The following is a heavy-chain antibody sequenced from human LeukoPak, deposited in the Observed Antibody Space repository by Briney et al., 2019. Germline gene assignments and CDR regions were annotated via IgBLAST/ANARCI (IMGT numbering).Heavy chain of an antibody. CDR3: ATNRDDYGGNRGEPFDY. V-gene: IGHV1-69*13. CDR2: IIPIFGTA. J-gene: IGHJ4*02. CDR1: GGTFSSYA. D-gene: IGHD4-23*01. Sequence: GASVKVSCKASGGTFSSYAISWVRQAPGQGLEWMGGIIPIFGTANYAQKFQGRVTITADESTSTAYMELSSLRSEDTAVYYCATNRDDYGGNRGEPFDYWGQGTLVTVSS.